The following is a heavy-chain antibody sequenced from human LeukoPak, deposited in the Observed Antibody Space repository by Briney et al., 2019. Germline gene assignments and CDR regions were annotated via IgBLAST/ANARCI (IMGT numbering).Heavy chain of an antibody. CDR2: INPSGGNT. CDR3: ARTQSGYYYYGMDV. V-gene: IGHV1-46*01. Sequence: ASVKVSCTASGYTFTSYYMHWVRQAPGQGLEWMGIINPSGGNTNYAQKLQGRVTMTTDTSTSTAYMELRSLRSDGTAVYYCARTQSGYYYYGMDVWGQGTTVTVSS. J-gene: IGHJ6*02. D-gene: IGHD3-10*01. CDR1: GYTFTSYY.